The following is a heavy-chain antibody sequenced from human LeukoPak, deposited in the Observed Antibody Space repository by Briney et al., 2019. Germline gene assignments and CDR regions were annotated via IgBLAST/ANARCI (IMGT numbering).Heavy chain of an antibody. J-gene: IGHJ4*02. CDR3: ARDGYCSGGSCYSGALAY. D-gene: IGHD2-15*01. V-gene: IGHV3-23*01. CDR1: GFTFTSYS. CDR2: ISGGGGST. Sequence: PGGSLRLSCAASGFTFTSYSMNRVRQAPGKGLEWVSTISGGGGSTYYADSVKGRFTISRDNSKNTLYLQMNSLRAEDTAVYYCARDGYCSGGSCYSGALAYWGQGTLVTVSS.